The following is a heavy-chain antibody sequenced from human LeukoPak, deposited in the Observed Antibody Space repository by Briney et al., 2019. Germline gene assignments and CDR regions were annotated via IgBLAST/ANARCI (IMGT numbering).Heavy chain of an antibody. V-gene: IGHV1-8*01. Sequence: ASVKVSCKASGYTFTSYDINWVRQATGQGLEWMGWMNPNSGNTGYAQKFQGRVTMTRNTSISTAYMELSSLRSEDTAVYYCARAHGSGSYYNVGFDYWGQGTLVTVSS. D-gene: IGHD3-10*01. CDR1: GYTFTSYD. J-gene: IGHJ4*02. CDR3: ARAHGSGSYYNVGFDY. CDR2: MNPNSGNT.